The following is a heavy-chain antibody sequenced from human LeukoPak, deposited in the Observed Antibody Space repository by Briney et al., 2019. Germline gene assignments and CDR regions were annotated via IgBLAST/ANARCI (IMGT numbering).Heavy chain of an antibody. Sequence: GGSLRLSCAASGFTFSSYWMSWVRQAPGKGLEWVANIKQGGSEEYYVDSVKGRFTISRDNAKNSLFLQISSLRAEDTAVYYCATTSLMSGIGLWGQGTLVTVSS. V-gene: IGHV3-7*02. CDR3: ATTSLMSGIGL. D-gene: IGHD2/OR15-2a*01. CDR2: IKQGGSEE. J-gene: IGHJ4*02. CDR1: GFTFSSYW.